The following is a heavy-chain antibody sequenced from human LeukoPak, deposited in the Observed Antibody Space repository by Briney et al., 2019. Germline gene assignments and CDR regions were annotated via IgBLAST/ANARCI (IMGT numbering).Heavy chain of an antibody. V-gene: IGHV3-23*01. J-gene: IGHJ4*02. D-gene: IGHD3-3*01. CDR1: GFTFSSYA. Sequence: GGSLRLSCAASGFTFSSYAMSWVRQAPGKGLEWVSAISGSGGSTYYADSVKGRFTISRDNSKNTLYLQMNSLRAEDTAVYYCAKAYDFSSGPPGDYWGQGTLVTVSS. CDR2: ISGSGGST. CDR3: AKAYDFSSGPPGDY.